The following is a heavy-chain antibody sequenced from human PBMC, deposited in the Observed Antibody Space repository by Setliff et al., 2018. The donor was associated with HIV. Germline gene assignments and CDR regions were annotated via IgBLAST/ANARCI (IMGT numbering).Heavy chain of an antibody. CDR3: ARQGDPVYGGSSGVFDC. CDR1: GGSISSSSYY. CDR2: IYYSGST. Sequence: SETLSLTCTVSGGSISSSSYYWGWIRQPPGKGLEWIGSIYYSGSTYYNPSLKSRVTISLDTSKNQFSLKLSSVTASDTAVFYCARQGDPVYGGSSGVFDCWGQGTLVTVSS. V-gene: IGHV4-39*01. J-gene: IGHJ4*02. D-gene: IGHD2-15*01.